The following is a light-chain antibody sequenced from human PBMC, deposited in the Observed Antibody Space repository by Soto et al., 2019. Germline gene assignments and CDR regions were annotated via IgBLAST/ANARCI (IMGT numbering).Light chain of an antibody. CDR3: QQYGGSPIT. CDR1: QSVTSK. CDR2: GAS. Sequence: QCPLPFSPGGRAPPSSGASQSVTSKLAWYQQKPGQAPRLLISGASNRATGIPDRFSGSGSGTDFTLTISRLEPDDFALYFCQQYGGSPITFGLGTVLEIK. J-gene: IGKJ5*01. V-gene: IGKV3-20*01.